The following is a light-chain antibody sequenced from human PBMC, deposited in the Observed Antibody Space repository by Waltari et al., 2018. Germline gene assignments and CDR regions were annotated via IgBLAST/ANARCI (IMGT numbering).Light chain of an antibody. CDR3: GTWDNTLSAV. V-gene: IGLV1-51*02. J-gene: IGLJ2*01. Sequence: QSVLTQPPSVSAAPGQQVTISCSGTTPNIGDTFFSWYQQFPGAAPKVLIYGNDKRASGIPDRFSGSKSGTSATLDITGLQTGDEADYYCGTWDNTLSAVFGGGTKVTVL. CDR2: GND. CDR1: TPNIGDTF.